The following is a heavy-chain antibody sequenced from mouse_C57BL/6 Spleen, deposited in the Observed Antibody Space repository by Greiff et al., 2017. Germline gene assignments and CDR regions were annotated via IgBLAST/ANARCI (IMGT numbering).Heavy chain of an antibody. CDR3: ARYGRDLITTVVEGFAY. Sequence: VQLQQSGAELVKPGASVKISCKASGYAFSSYWMNWVKQRPGKGLEWIGQIYPGDGDTNYNGKFKGKATLTADKSYSTAYMQLSSLTSEYSAVYFWARYGRDLITTVVEGFAYWGQGTLVTVSA. J-gene: IGHJ3*01. CDR1: GYAFSSYW. CDR2: IYPGDGDT. V-gene: IGHV1-80*01. D-gene: IGHD1-1*01.